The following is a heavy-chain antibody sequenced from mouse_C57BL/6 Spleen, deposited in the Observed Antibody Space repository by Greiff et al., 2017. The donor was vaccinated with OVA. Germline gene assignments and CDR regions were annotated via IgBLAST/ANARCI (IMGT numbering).Heavy chain of an antibody. CDR1: GFSLPSYG. V-gene: IGHV2-2*01. J-gene: IGHJ4*01. Sequence: LQLVESGPGLVQPSQSLSITCTVSGFSLPSYGVHWVRQSPGKGLEWLGVLWSGGSTDYNAAFISRLSISKDNSKSQVFFKMNSLQADDTAIYYCARNLNSGAMDYWGQGTSVTVSS. CDR3: ARNLNSGAMDY. CDR2: LWSGGST.